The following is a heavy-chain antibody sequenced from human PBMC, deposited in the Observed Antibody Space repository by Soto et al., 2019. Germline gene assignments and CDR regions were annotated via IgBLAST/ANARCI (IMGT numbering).Heavy chain of an antibody. CDR2: IYYSRST. CDR3: ARVGGVTAIPYYYGLDV. Sequence: QVQLQESGPGLVKPSQTLSLTCTVSGCSISSGDYYWSLIRQPPGKCLELLGYIYYSRSTYYNPSRKSRVTISVDTSKSQFSLKLSAVTAADTAVYYCARVGGVTAIPYYYGLDVWGQGTTVTVSS. J-gene: IGHJ6*02. D-gene: IGHD2-21*02. V-gene: IGHV4-30-4*01. CDR1: GCSISSGDYY.